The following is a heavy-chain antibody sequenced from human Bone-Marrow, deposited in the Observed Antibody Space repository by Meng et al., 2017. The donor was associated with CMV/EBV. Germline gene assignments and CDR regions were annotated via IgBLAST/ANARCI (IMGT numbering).Heavy chain of an antibody. J-gene: IGHJ4*02. V-gene: IGHV4-34*01. CDR1: GGSFSGYF. D-gene: IGHD2-2*02. CDR3: ARGYCSSTSCYTMRY. CDR2: INHSGST. Sequence: SETLSLTCAVNGGSFSGYFWGWIRQPPGKGLEWIGEINHSGSTNYNPSLKSRVTISVDMSKRHVYLQLNSVTAADTAVYYCARGYCSSTSCYTMRYWGQGTLVTVSS.